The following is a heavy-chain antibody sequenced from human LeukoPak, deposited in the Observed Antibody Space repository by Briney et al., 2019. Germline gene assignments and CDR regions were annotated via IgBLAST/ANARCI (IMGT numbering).Heavy chain of an antibody. CDR1: GFTFSYYI. Sequence: GGSLRLSCAASGFTFSYYIMNWVRQAPGKGLEWVSSITSSNSIYYADSVQGRFTVSRDNAKNSPYLQMNSLRADDTAVYYCARDFEERGYYLADFDYWGQGTLVTVSS. D-gene: IGHD3-22*01. CDR2: ITSSNSI. CDR3: ARDFEERGYYLADFDY. V-gene: IGHV3-69-1*01. J-gene: IGHJ4*02.